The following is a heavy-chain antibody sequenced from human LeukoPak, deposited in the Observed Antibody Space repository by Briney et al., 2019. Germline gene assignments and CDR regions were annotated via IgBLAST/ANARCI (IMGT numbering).Heavy chain of an antibody. CDR3: ARNLDILSGYYYFDY. D-gene: IGHD3-9*01. Sequence: SETLSLTCTVSGGSITSGGYYWSWIRQHPGRGLEWIGYIYYSGSTYYNPSLKSRVTISVDTFKNQLSLKLSSVTAADTAVYYCARNLDILSGYYYFDYWGQGTLVTVSS. CDR1: GGSITSGGYY. V-gene: IGHV4-31*03. J-gene: IGHJ4*02. CDR2: IYYSGST.